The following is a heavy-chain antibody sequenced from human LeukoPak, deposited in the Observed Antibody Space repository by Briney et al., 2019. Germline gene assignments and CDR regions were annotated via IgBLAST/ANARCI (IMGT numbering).Heavy chain of an antibody. V-gene: IGHV4-59*08. CDR2: IYNSGNT. D-gene: IGHD5-18*01. Sequence: PSETLSLTCTVSGDSISSYSWSWIRQPPGKGLEWIGDIYNSGNTNYNPSLKSRVTMSVSTSKNQFSLSLSSVTAAGTAVYYCARQTRYNYGPAFDFWGQGALVTVSS. CDR1: GDSISSYS. J-gene: IGHJ4*02. CDR3: ARQTRYNYGPAFDF.